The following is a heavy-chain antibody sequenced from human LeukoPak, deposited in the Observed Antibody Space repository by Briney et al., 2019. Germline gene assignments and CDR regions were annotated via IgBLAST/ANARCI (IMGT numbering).Heavy chain of an antibody. V-gene: IGHV1-69*05. CDR2: IIPIFGTA. J-gene: IGHJ4*02. CDR3: ARVTLPTYYYDSSGYYHTGFDY. Sequence: ASVKLSCTASGGTFSSYAISWVRQAPGQGLEWMGGIIPIFGTANYAQKFQGRVTITTDESTSTAYMELSSLRSEDTAVYYCARVTLPTYYYDSSGYYHTGFDYWGQGTLVTVSS. D-gene: IGHD3-22*01. CDR1: GGTFSSYA.